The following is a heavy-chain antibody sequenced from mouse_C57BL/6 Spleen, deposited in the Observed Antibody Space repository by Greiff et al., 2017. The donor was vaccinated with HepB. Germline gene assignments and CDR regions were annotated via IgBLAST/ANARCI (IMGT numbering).Heavy chain of an antibody. D-gene: IGHD1-1*01. Sequence: VQLQQSGAELVKPGASVKMSCKASGYTFTSYWITWVKQRPGQGLEWIGDIYPGSGSTNYNEKFKSKATLTVDTSSSTAYMQLSSLTSEDSAVYYGARRGYGSSFLAWFAYWGQGTLVTVSA. J-gene: IGHJ3*01. CDR3: ARRGYGSSFLAWFAY. V-gene: IGHV1-55*01. CDR2: IYPGSGST. CDR1: GYTFTSYW.